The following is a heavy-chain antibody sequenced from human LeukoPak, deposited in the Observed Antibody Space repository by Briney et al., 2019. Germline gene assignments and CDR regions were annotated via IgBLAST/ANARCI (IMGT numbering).Heavy chain of an antibody. V-gene: IGHV3-48*04. CDR1: GFTFSSYS. CDR3: ARGTIMTTVTTPYYFDY. CDR2: ISSSSSTI. J-gene: IGHJ4*02. Sequence: GGSLRLSCAASGFTFSSYSMNWVRQAPGKGLEWVSYISSSSSTIYYADSVKGRLTISRDNAKNSLYLQMNSLRAEDTAVYYCARGTIMTTVTTPYYFDYWGQGTLVTVSS. D-gene: IGHD4-17*01.